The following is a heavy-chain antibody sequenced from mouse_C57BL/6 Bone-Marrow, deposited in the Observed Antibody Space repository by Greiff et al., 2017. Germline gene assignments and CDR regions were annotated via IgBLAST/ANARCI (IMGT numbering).Heavy chain of an antibody. CDR1: GYTFTNYW. J-gene: IGHJ1*03. CDR3: ATRYYYGSSYWYFDV. Sequence: VKLMESGAELVRPGTSVKMSCKASGYTFTNYWIGWAKQRPGHGLEWIGDIYPGGGYTNYNEKFKGKATLTADKSSSTAYMQFSSLTSEDSAIYYCATRYYYGSSYWYFDVWGTGTTVTVSS. CDR2: IYPGGGYT. V-gene: IGHV1-63*01. D-gene: IGHD1-1*01.